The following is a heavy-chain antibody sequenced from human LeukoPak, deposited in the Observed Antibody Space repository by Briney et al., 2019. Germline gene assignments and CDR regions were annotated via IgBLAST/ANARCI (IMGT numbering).Heavy chain of an antibody. Sequence: PSETLSLTCTVSGDSIFGSSSYWGWIRQPPGKGLEWIVSIYYSGSTHYNPSLKSRVTISVYTSKNQFFLRLSSVTATDTAVYYCATNRSITLVRGGHGTEKNNLFDPWGQGTLVTVSS. D-gene: IGHD3-10*01. V-gene: IGHV4-39*01. CDR2: IYYSGST. J-gene: IGHJ5*02. CDR3: ATNRSITLVRGGHGTEKNNLFDP. CDR1: GDSIFGSSSY.